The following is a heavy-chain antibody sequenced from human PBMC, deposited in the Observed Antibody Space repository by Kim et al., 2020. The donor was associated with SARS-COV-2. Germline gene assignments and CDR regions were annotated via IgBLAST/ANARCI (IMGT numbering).Heavy chain of an antibody. CDR1: GGSISSSSYY. CDR3: AREGVGATHYYGMDV. V-gene: IGHV4-39*07. CDR2: IYYSGST. D-gene: IGHD1-26*01. Sequence: SETLSLTCTVSGGSISSSSYYWGWIRQPPGKGLEWIGSIYYSGSTYYNPSLKSRVTISVDTSKNQFSLKLSSVTAADTAVYYCAREGVGATHYYGMDVWGQGTTVTVSS. J-gene: IGHJ6*02.